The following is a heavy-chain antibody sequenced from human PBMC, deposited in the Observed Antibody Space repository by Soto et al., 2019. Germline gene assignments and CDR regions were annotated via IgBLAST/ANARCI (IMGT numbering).Heavy chain of an antibody. D-gene: IGHD3-16*01. CDR3: ARDRGGNPYGMDV. V-gene: IGHV4-31*03. CDR2: IYYSGST. Sequence: PSETLSLTCTVSGGSISSGGYYWSWIRQHPGKGLEWIGYIYYSGSTYYNTSLKSRVTISVDTSKNQFSLKLSSVTAADTAVYYCARDRGGNPYGMDVWGQGTTVTVSS. J-gene: IGHJ6*02. CDR1: GGSISSGGYY.